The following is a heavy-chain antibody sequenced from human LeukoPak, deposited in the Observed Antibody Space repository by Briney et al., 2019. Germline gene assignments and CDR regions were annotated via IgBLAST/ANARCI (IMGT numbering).Heavy chain of an antibody. V-gene: IGHV4-59*01. CDR2: IYYTGST. D-gene: IGHD3-10*01. CDR3: ASTYFGSGSFPLDY. CDR1: GGSMFSYY. Sequence: SETLSLTCTVSGGSMFSYYWSWVRQSPGKGLEWIGYIYYTGSTNYNPSLKRRVTISIDMYRTQFSLKLRSVTAADTAVYYCASTYFGSGSFPLDYWGQGTLVTVSS. J-gene: IGHJ4*02.